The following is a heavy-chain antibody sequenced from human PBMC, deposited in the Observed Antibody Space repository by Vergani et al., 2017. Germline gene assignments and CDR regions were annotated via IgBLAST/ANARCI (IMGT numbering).Heavy chain of an antibody. V-gene: IGHV1-2*02. CDR3: ARDLNTMVRGVIMGY. CDR1: GGTFSSYA. CDR2: IIPNSGGT. D-gene: IGHD3-10*01. Sequence: QVQLVQSGAEVKKPGSSVKVSCKASGGTFSSYAISWVRQAPGQGLEWMGGIIPNSGGTNYAQKFQGRVTMTRDTSISTAYMELSRLRSDDTAVYYCARDLNTMVRGVIMGYWGQGTLVTVSS. J-gene: IGHJ4*02.